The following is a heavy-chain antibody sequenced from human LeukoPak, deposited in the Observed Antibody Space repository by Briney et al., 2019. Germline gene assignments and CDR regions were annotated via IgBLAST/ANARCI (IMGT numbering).Heavy chain of an antibody. Sequence: GASVKVSCKASGYIFTSNYIHWVRQAPGQGLEWMGMIYPRDGSTSYAQRLQDRVTVTRDTSTSTVHMELSGLRSEDTAVYYYARDQEGFDYWGQGTQVTVSS. J-gene: IGHJ4*02. CDR1: GYIFTSNY. CDR3: ARDQEGFDY. CDR2: IYPRDGST. V-gene: IGHV1-46*01.